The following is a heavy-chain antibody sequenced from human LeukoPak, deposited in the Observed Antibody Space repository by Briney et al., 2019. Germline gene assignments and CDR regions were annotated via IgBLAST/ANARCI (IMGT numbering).Heavy chain of an antibody. J-gene: IGHJ4*02. CDR1: GFTFSSYA. Sequence: GGSLRLSCAASGFTFSSYAMSWVRQAPGKGLEWISAISGSGGSTYYADSVKGRFTISRDNSKNTLYLQMNSLRAEDTAVYYCAKGVDWLLSPFDYWGQGTLVTVSS. D-gene: IGHD3-9*01. CDR3: AKGVDWLLSPFDY. V-gene: IGHV3-23*01. CDR2: ISGSGGST.